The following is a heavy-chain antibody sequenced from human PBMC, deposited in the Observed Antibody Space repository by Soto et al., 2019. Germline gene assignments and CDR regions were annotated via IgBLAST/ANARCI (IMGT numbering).Heavy chain of an antibody. J-gene: IGHJ4*02. CDR3: APRVLRPVFGLVTTTAIYVDF. CDR1: GFSLTTSGVG. Sequence: QITLNESGPTVVRPTEPLTLTCRFSGFSLTTSGVGVGWIRQSPGKVPEWLALIYWDDDKRYSASPKSRLTITKDTSKNQVVLTVSDLDPTHTATYYCAPRVLRPVFGLVTTTAIYVDFWGQGTPVAVSS. D-gene: IGHD3-3*01. V-gene: IGHV2-5*02. CDR2: IYWDDDK.